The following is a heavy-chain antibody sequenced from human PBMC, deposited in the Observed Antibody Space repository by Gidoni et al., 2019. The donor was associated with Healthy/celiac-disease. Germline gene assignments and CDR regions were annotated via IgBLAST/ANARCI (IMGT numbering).Heavy chain of an antibody. D-gene: IGHD3-10*01. CDR2: IKSKTDGGTT. Sequence: EVQLVESGGGLVKPGVSLRLSCAASGFTFSNAWMSWVSQAPGKGLGWVGRIKSKTDGGTTDYAAPVKGRFTISRDDSKNTLYLQMNSLKTEDTAVYYCTTDLGGPRFTYNYGSGSYRKRDFDPWGQGTLVTVSS. V-gene: IGHV3-15*07. J-gene: IGHJ5*02. CDR3: TTDLGGPRFTYNYGSGSYRKRDFDP. CDR1: GFTFSNAW.